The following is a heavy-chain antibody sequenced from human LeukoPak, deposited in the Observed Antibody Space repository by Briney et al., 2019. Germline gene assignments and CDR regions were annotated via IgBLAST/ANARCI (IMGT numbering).Heavy chain of an antibody. CDR1: GGSISTGNYY. CDR2: VYSSGKT. V-gene: IGHV4-61*02. CDR3: ARGTVLMVYAQFDY. Sequence: PSETLSLTCTVSGGSISTGNYYWSWIRQSAGKGLEWIARVYSSGKTNYKPSLQSRLTISIDTSKNQFSLKLSSVTAADTAMYYCARGTVLMVYAQFDYWGQGTLVTVSS. J-gene: IGHJ4*02. D-gene: IGHD2-8*01.